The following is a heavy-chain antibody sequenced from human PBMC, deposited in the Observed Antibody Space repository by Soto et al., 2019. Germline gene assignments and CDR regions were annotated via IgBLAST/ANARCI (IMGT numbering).Heavy chain of an antibody. Sequence: PGESLKISCKGSGYSFTRYWIGWVRQMTGKGLEWMGIIYPGDSDTRYSPSFQGQVTISADKSISTAYLQWGSLKASDTAMYYCARHDARSWGSSSSRIGGMDVWGQGTTVTVSS. CDR3: ARHDARSWGSSSSRIGGMDV. V-gene: IGHV5-51*01. CDR2: IYPGDSDT. D-gene: IGHD6-6*01. J-gene: IGHJ6*02. CDR1: GYSFTRYW.